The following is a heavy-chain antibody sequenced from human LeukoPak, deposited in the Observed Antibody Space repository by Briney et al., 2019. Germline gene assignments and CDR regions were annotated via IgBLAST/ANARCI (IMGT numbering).Heavy chain of an antibody. CDR1: GFTFSSYD. CDR3: ARGGPAHYGSGSYYDY. Sequence: PGGSLRLSCAASGFTFSSYDMHWVRQATGKGLEWVSAIGTAGDTYYPGSVKGRFTISRENAKNSLHLQMNSLRAGDTAVYYCARGGPAHYGSGSYYDYWGQGTLVTVSS. J-gene: IGHJ4*02. D-gene: IGHD3-10*01. CDR2: IGTAGDT. V-gene: IGHV3-13*01.